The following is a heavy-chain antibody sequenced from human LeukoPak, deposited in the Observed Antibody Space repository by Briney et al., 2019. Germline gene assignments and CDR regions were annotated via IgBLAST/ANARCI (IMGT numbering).Heavy chain of an antibody. J-gene: IGHJ4*02. CDR2: ISAYNGNT. Sequence: ASVKVSCKASGYTFTSYGISWVRQAPGQGLEWMGWISAYNGNTNYAQKLQGRVTMTTDTSTSTAYMELRSLRSDDMAVYYCARTYYYDSSGYTAFDYWGQGTLVTVSS. D-gene: IGHD3-22*01. CDR3: ARTYYYDSSGYTAFDY. CDR1: GYTFTSYG. V-gene: IGHV1-18*03.